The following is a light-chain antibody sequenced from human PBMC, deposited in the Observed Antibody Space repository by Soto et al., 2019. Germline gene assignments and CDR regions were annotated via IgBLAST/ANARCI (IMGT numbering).Light chain of an antibody. CDR3: SSYTSSSTLTV. J-gene: IGLJ2*01. Sequence: QSALTQPASVSGSPGQSITISFTGTSSDVGGYNYVSWYQQHPAKAPKLMIYDVSNRTSGVSNRFSGSKSGTTASLTISGRQAEDEADYYCSSYTSSSTLTVFGGGTKLTVL. CDR2: DVS. CDR1: SSDVGGYNY. V-gene: IGLV2-14*01.